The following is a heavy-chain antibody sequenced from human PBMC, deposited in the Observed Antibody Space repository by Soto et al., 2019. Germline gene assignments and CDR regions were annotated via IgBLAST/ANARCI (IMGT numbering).Heavy chain of an antibody. Sequence: QVQLVQSGAEVKKPGSSVKVSCKASGGTFSSYAISWVRQAPGQGLEWMGGLIPIFGTANYAQKFQGRVTLPADESTSTAYMELSSLRSEDTAVYYCISSGYLEYFQHWGQGTLVTVSS. CDR1: GGTFSSYA. CDR3: ISSGYLEYFQH. V-gene: IGHV1-69*01. CDR2: LIPIFGTA. J-gene: IGHJ1*01. D-gene: IGHD3-22*01.